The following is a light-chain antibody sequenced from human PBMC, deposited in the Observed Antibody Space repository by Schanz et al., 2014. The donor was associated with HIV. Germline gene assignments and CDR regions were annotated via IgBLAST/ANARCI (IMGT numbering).Light chain of an antibody. Sequence: EVVMTQSPATLSVSPGERVTLSCRASQSVSNNLAWYQQKPGHTPRLLIYGASSRATGIPDRFSGSGSGTDFTLTISSLQSEDFAVYYCQQYNNLPLTFGGGTKVEI. V-gene: IGKV3D-15*01. J-gene: IGKJ4*01. CDR2: GAS. CDR1: QSVSNN. CDR3: QQYNNLPLT.